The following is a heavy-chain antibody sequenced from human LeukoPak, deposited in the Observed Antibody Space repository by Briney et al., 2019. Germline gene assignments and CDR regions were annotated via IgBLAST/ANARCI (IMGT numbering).Heavy chain of an antibody. V-gene: IGHV4-59*08. D-gene: IGHD6-19*01. Sequence: PSETLSLTCTVAGGSSSSYYWSWIRRPPGKGLQGMGYIYYSGSTTYNPSLKSRGTISLDISKNRCPLKLSFVTAADTAVYYCARQGEGGVAGTYFQHWGQGTLVAVSS. CDR2: IYYSGST. CDR3: ARQGEGGVAGTYFQH. CDR1: GGSSSSYY. J-gene: IGHJ1*01.